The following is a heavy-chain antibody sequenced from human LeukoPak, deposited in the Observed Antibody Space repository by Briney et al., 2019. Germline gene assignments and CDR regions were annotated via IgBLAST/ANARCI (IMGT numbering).Heavy chain of an antibody. Sequence: GGSLRLSCAASGFTVSSNYMSWVRQAPGKGLEWVSVIYSGGSTYYADSVKGRFTISRDNSKNTLYLQMNSLRAEDTAVYYCAKDRLIENYGDYFDYWGQGTLVTVSS. CDR2: IYSGGST. V-gene: IGHV3-66*01. CDR1: GFTVSSNY. J-gene: IGHJ4*02. CDR3: AKDRLIENYGDYFDY. D-gene: IGHD4-17*01.